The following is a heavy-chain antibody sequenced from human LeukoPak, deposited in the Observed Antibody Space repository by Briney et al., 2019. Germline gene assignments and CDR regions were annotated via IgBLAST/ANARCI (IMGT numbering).Heavy chain of an antibody. CDR2: IYYSGST. CDR1: GGSVSSYY. Sequence: QVQLQESGPGLVKPSETLALTCLVSGGSVSSYYWRWIRPPPGKGLECSGYIYYSGSTNYNPSLKSRVTISIDTSKNQFSLNLTSVTAADTAVYYCARDPSLGYRYFDLWGRGTLVTVSS. V-gene: IGHV4-59*02. J-gene: IGHJ2*01. CDR3: ARDPSLGYRYFDL. D-gene: IGHD1-26*01.